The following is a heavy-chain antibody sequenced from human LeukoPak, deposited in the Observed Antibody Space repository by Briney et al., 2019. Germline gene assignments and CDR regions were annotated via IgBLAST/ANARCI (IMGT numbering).Heavy chain of an antibody. CDR1: GYTFTGYY. Sequence: GASVKVSCKASGYTFTGYYMHWVRQAPGQGLEWMGWINPNSGGTNYAQKFQGRVTMTRDTSMSTAYMELSRLRSDDTAVYYCATSRFYTGIQIDYWGQGTLVTVSS. CDR3: ATSRFYTGIQIDY. CDR2: INPNSGGT. V-gene: IGHV1-2*02. J-gene: IGHJ4*02. D-gene: IGHD5-18*01.